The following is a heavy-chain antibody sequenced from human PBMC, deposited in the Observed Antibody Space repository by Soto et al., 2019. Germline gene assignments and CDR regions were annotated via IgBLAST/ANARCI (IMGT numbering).Heavy chain of an antibody. D-gene: IGHD3-22*01. V-gene: IGHV4-59*01. CDR1: GGSISSYY. CDR2: IYYSGST. J-gene: IGHJ5*02. Sequence: PSETLSLTCTVSGGSISSYYWSWIRQPPGKGLEWIGYIYYSGSTNYNPSLKSRVTISVDTSKNQFSLKLSSVTAADTAVYYCARDADYYDSSGHFNWFDPWGQGTLVTAPQ. CDR3: ARDADYYDSSGHFNWFDP.